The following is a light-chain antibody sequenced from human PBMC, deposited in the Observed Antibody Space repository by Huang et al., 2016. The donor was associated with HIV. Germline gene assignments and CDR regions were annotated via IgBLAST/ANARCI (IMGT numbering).Light chain of an antibody. CDR1: QSVSSY. CDR3: QQRSNWLS. Sequence: EIVLTQSPATLSLSPGERATPSCRASQSVSSYVAWYQQKPGQAPRLLIYDASNRATGIAARFSGSGSGTDFTLTISSLEPDDFAVYYCQQRSNWLSFGGGTRVEIK. CDR2: DAS. J-gene: IGKJ4*01. V-gene: IGKV3-11*01.